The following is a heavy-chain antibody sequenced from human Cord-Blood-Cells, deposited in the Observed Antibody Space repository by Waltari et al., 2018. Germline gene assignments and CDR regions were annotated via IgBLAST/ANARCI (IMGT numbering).Heavy chain of an antibody. Sequence: EVQLVESGGGLIQPGGSLRLSCAASGFTVRSNYMSWVRQAPGEGLELVSVIYISSSTYDADSVKGRFTISRDNSKNTLYLQMNSLRAEDTAVYYCAREVDAFDIWGQGTMVTVSS. CDR1: GFTVRSNY. J-gene: IGHJ3*02. CDR3: AREVDAFDI. CDR2: IYISSST. V-gene: IGHV3-53*01.